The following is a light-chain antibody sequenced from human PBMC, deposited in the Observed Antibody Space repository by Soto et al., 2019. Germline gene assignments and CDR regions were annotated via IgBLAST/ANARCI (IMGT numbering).Light chain of an antibody. CDR3: SSYTSKSSLI. V-gene: IGLV1-44*01. CDR2: SNN. Sequence: QAVLTQPPSASGTPGQRVTISCSGSTSNIGTDTVNWYQQLPGTAPKLLIYSNNQRPSGVPDRFSGSKSGNTASLTISGLQAEDEADYYCSSYTSKSSLIFGGGTKVTVL. J-gene: IGLJ2*01. CDR1: TSNIGTDT.